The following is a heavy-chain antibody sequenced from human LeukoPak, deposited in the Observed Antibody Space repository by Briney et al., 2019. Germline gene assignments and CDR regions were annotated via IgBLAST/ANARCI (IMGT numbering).Heavy chain of an antibody. CDR1: GFPFSSCA. Sequence: GGSLRLSCAASGFPFSSCAMRWVRQAPGKGVEGVSAISGSGGSTYYADSVKGRFTISRDNSKNTLYLQMNSLRAEDTAVYYCAKDLVGRSYGDDLIDYWGQGTLVTVSS. V-gene: IGHV3-23*01. J-gene: IGHJ4*02. CDR2: ISGSGGST. D-gene: IGHD4-17*01. CDR3: AKDLVGRSYGDDLIDY.